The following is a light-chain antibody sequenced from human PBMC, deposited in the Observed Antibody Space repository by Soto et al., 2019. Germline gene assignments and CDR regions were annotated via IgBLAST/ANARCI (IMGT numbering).Light chain of an antibody. CDR3: QQSYSGPPT. V-gene: IGKV1-39*01. CDR2: AAS. J-gene: IGKJ2*01. CDR1: RSVAYF. Sequence: DIQLTQSPSSLSASIGDRVTITCRASRSVAYFLNWYQHKPGKAPELLIYAASTLETGVPSRFSGTYSGTDFTLTINNLQPEDFTTYFCQQSYSGPPTFGRGTKV.